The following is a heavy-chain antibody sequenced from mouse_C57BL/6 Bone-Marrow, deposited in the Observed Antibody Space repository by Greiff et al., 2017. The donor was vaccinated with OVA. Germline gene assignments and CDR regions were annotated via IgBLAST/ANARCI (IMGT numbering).Heavy chain of an antibody. D-gene: IGHD3-3*01. V-gene: IGHV14-4*01. CDR1: GFNIKDDY. CDR3: TTEGPPFDY. Sequence: EVQLKESGAELVRPGASVKLSCTASGFNIKDDYMHWVKQRPEQGLEWIGWIDPENGDTEYASKFQGKATITADTSSNTAYLQLSSLTSEDTAVYYCTTEGPPFDYWGQGTTLTVSS. CDR2: IDPENGDT. J-gene: IGHJ2*01.